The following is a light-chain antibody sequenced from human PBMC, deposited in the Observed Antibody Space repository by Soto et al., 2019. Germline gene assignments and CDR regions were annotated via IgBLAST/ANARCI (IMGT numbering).Light chain of an antibody. CDR3: QQYVSSPWT. Sequence: EIVLTQSPGTLSLSPGERATLSCRASQSVSSTYLAWYQQKPGQAPRLLIYGASSRTTGIPDRFSGSGSGTDFTLTISRLEPEDFAVYYCQQYVSSPWTFSQGTKVEI. CDR2: GAS. CDR1: QSVSSTY. J-gene: IGKJ1*01. V-gene: IGKV3-20*01.